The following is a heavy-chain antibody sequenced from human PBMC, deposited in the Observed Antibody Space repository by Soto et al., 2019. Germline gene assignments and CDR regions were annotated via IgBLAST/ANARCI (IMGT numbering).Heavy chain of an antibody. Sequence: QVQLQESGPGLVKPSETLSLTCTVSDGAVSSVTYHWSWIRQPPGKGLEWIGNIHYSGSTNYNPSLNSRVTISLDKSKNQFSLKLTSVTAADTAVYYCAREGQLLWQHLVRGDWFVPWGQGTQVTVSS. D-gene: IGHD6-13*01. J-gene: IGHJ5*02. CDR1: DGAVSSVTYH. V-gene: IGHV4-61*01. CDR3: AREGQLLWQHLVRGDWFVP. CDR2: IHYSGST.